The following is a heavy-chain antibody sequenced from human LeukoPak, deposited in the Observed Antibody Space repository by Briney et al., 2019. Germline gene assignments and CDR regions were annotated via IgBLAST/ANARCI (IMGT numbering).Heavy chain of an antibody. CDR2: IYYSGST. J-gene: IGHJ3*02. CDR3: ARPLEQQLDMGPGDAFDI. D-gene: IGHD6-13*01. V-gene: IGHV4-30-2*03. Sequence: SQTLSLTCAVSGGSISSGGYSWSWIRQPPGKGLEWIGYIYYSGSTYYNPSLKSRVTISVDTSKNQFSLKLSSVTAADTAVYYCARPLEQQLDMGPGDAFDIWGQGTMVTVSS. CDR1: GGSISSGGYS.